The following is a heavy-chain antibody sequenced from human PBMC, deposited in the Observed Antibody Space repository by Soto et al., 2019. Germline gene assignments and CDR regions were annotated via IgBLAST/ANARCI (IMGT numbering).Heavy chain of an antibody. Sequence: EGQLVESGGGLVQPGGSLKLSCAASGFTFGGSAMHWVRQASGKGLEWVGHIRSKTNSYATAYAESVKGRFTISIDDSMNTAYLQMNSLKTEDTAVYFCTRQTDAVQWLVVPTDYNFDYWCQGTLVTVSS. CDR3: TRQTDAVQWLVVPTDYNFDY. CDR2: IRSKTNSYAT. CDR1: GFTFGGSA. V-gene: IGHV3-73*02. J-gene: IGHJ4*02. D-gene: IGHD6-19*01.